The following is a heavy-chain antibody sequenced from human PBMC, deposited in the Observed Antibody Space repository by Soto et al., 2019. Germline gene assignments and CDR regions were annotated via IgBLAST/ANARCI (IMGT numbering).Heavy chain of an antibody. CDR2: ISSSGSTI. CDR3: ARVAKEYYDFWSGYYTGIYYCDS. J-gene: IGHJ4*02. Sequence: EVQLVESGGGLVQPGGSLRLSCAASGFTFSSYEMNWVRQAPGKGLEWVSYISSSGSTIYYADSVKGRFTISRDNAKNSLYLQMNSLRAEDTAVYYCARVAKEYYDFWSGYYTGIYYCDSWGQGTLVTVSS. D-gene: IGHD3-3*01. V-gene: IGHV3-48*03. CDR1: GFTFSSYE.